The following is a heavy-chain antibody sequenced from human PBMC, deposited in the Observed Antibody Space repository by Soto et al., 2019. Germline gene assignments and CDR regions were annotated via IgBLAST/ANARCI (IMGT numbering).Heavy chain of an antibody. V-gene: IGHV4-59*01. D-gene: IGHD3-16*02. J-gene: IGHJ4*02. CDR3: ARVDYDYVWGSYRFDY. CDR2: IYYSGST. Sequence: SETLSLTCTVSGGSISSYYWSWIRQPPGKGLEWIGYIYYSGSTDYNPSLKSRVTISVDTSKNQFSLKLSSVTAADTAVYYCARVDYDYVWGSYRFDYWGQGTLVTVSS. CDR1: GGSISSYY.